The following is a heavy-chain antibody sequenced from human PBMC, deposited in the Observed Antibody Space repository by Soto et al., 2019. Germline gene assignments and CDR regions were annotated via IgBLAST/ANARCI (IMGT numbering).Heavy chain of an antibody. CDR1: GGSFSGYY. CDR3: ARVEWLTSGLPDI. Sequence: SETLSLTCAVYGGSFSGYYWSWIRQPPGKGLEWIGEINHSGSTNYNPSLKSRVTISVDASKNQFSLKMSSVTAADTAVYYCARVEWLTSGLPDIWGQGTLVTVSS. J-gene: IGHJ4*02. V-gene: IGHV4-34*01. D-gene: IGHD5-12*01. CDR2: INHSGST.